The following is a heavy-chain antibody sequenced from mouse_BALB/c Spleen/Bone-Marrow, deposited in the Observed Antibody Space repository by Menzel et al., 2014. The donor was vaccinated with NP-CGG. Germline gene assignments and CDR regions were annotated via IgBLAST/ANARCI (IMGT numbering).Heavy chain of an antibody. D-gene: IGHD2-5*01. CDR2: IRNKANGDTT. Sequence: DVMLVESGGGLVQPGGSLRLSCATSGFTFTDYYMSWVRQPPGKALEWLGFIRNKANGDTTEYSASVKGRFTISRDNSQSTLYLQMDTLRAEDSATYYCAREVSKYVRFAYWGEGTLVTVSA. CDR3: AREVSKYVRFAY. J-gene: IGHJ3*01. CDR1: GFTFTDYY. V-gene: IGHV7-3*02.